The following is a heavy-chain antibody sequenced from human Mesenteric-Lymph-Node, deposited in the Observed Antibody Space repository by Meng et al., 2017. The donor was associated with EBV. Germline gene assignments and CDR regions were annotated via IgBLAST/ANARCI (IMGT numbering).Heavy chain of an antibody. Sequence: GPGRVRPSATLALPCTVSGGSISSSSYYWGWIRQPPGRGLEWIGSIYSGGRTYYSPSLESRVTISVDTSKNQFSLKLNSVTAADTSVYFCASLLIVFGGVIVDYWGQGALVTVSS. CDR3: ASLLIVFGGVIVDY. V-gene: IGHV4-39*01. CDR1: GGSISSSSYY. CDR2: IYSGGRT. D-gene: IGHD3-16*02. J-gene: IGHJ4*02.